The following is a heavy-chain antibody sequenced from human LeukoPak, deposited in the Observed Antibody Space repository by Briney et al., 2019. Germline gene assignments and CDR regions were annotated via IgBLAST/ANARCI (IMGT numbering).Heavy chain of an antibody. CDR3: AKGLRYYSIDY. Sequence: GRSLRLSCAASGFTFSSYGMHWVRQAPGKGLEWVAVIWYDGSTKYYADSVKGRFTISRDNSKNTLYLQMNSLRAEDTAVYYCAKGLRYYSIDYWGQGTLVTVSS. V-gene: IGHV3-33*06. CDR1: GFTFSSYG. D-gene: IGHD3-16*01. CDR2: IWYDGSTK. J-gene: IGHJ4*02.